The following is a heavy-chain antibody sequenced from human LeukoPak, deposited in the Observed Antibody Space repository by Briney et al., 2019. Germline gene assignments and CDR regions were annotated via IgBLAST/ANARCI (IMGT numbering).Heavy chain of an antibody. V-gene: IGHV3-9*01. CDR1: GFTFDDYA. CDR3: ARGDTQSKYRQFDS. D-gene: IGHD1-26*01. Sequence: AGGSLRLSCAASGFTFDDYAMHWVRQAPGKGLEWVSGISWNSGSIGYADSVKGRFTISRDNAKNSLYLQMNSLRAEDTGVYYCARGDTQSKYRQFDSWGQGSLVIVSS. J-gene: IGHJ4*02. CDR2: ISWNSGSI.